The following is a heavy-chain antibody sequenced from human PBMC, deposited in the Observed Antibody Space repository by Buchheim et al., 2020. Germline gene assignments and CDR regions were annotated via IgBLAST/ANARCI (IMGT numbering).Heavy chain of an antibody. J-gene: IGHJ6*02. D-gene: IGHD4-11*01. CDR3: AREVVETTGTFGMDA. CDR1: GGSFSDDV. CDR2: ITPGFIRP. V-gene: IGHV1-69*01. Sequence: QGQLVQSGAEVKKPGSSVKVSCKSSGGSFSDDVLNWVRQAPGQGLEWVGGITPGFIRPNYAQKFQGRVSITADEATNTAYLELSSLRSEDTAIYYCAREVVETTGTFGMDAWGQGT.